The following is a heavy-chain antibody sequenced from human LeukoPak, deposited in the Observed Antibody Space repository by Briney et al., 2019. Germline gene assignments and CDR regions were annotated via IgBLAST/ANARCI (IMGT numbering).Heavy chain of an antibody. D-gene: IGHD4-17*01. CDR3: AKSGYGDYVPRLFDY. Sequence: GRALRLSCAASGFTFSSYGMHWVRQAPGKGLEWVAVISYDGSNKYYADSVKGRFTISRGNSKNTLYLKMNSLRAEDTAVYYCAKSGYGDYVPRLFDYWGQGTLVTVSS. J-gene: IGHJ4*02. CDR2: ISYDGSNK. CDR1: GFTFSSYG. V-gene: IGHV3-30*18.